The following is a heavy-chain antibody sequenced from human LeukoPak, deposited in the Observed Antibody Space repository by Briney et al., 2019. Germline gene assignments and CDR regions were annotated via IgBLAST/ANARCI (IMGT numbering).Heavy chain of an antibody. CDR3: ARDTRGIYDYIWGSYRYTAIGY. CDR2: ISSSSSYI. J-gene: IGHJ4*02. CDR1: GFTFSSYS. V-gene: IGHV3-21*01. Sequence: GGSLRLSCAASGFTFSSYSMNWVRQAPGMGLEWVSSISSSSSYIYYADSVKGRFTISRDNAKNSLYLQMNSLRAEDTAVYYCARDTRGIYDYIWGSYRYTAIGYWGQGTLVTVSS. D-gene: IGHD3-16*02.